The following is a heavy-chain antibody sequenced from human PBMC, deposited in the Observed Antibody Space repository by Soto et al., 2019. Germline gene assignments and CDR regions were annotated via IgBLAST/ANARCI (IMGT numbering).Heavy chain of an antibody. J-gene: IGHJ5*02. V-gene: IGHV4-59*08. CDR2: IYYSGST. CDR3: ARHVDIVATIFNWFDP. CDR1: GGSISSYD. D-gene: IGHD5-12*01. Sequence: SETLSLTCSVSGGSISSYDWSWIRQPPGKGLEWIGYIYYSGSTNYNPSLKSRVTISVDTSKNQFSLKLSSVTAADTAVYYCARHVDIVATIFNWFDPWGQGALVTVSS.